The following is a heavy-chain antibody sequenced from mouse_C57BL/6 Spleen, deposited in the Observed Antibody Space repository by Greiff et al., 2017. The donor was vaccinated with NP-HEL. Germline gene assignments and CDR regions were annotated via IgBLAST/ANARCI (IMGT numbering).Heavy chain of an antibody. J-gene: IGHJ4*01. CDR1: RFTFSDFY. CDR3: ARESYYGGAMDD. D-gene: IGHD1-1*01. CDR2: SRNKANDYTT. Sequence: EVKLMESGGGLVQSGRSLRLSCATSRFTFSDFYMEWVRQAPGKGLEWIAASRNKANDYTTEYSASVKGRFIVSRDTSQSILDLQMNALRAEDTAIYYCARESYYGGAMDDWGQGTSVTVSS. V-gene: IGHV7-1*01.